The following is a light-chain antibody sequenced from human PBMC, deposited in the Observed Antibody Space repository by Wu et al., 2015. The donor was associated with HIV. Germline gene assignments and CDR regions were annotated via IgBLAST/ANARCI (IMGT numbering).Light chain of an antibody. CDR3: QQYNNVPLT. CDR1: QDIRNY. CDR2: DAS. V-gene: IGKV1-33*01. J-gene: IGKJ4*01. Sequence: ASIGDRVTITCQASQDIRNYLNWYQQKPGKAPKVLIYDASNLGTGVPSRFSGSGSGTDFTFTISSLQVEDIAAYYCQQYNNVPLTFGGGTKVEIK.